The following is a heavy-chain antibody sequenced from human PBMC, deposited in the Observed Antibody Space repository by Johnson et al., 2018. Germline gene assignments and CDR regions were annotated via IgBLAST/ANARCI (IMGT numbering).Heavy chain of an antibody. J-gene: IGHJ6*03. D-gene: IGHD4-17*01. Sequence: QLVESGGGLVQPGXSLXLSCAASGFTFGSYAMAWVRQAPGKGLEWVSVISGSGGSTYYANSVKGRFTLSRDNSKNTLYLQMNSPRADDTAVYYCAKMGGDYVSYYYYYMDVWGKGTTVTVSS. CDR2: ISGSGGST. CDR1: GFTFGSYA. V-gene: IGHV3-23*04. CDR3: AKMGGDYVSYYYYYMDV.